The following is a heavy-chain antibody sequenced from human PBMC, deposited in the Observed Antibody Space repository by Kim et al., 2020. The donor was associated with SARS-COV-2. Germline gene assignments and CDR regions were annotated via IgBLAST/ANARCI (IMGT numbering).Heavy chain of an antibody. D-gene: IGHD2-21*02. V-gene: IGHV7-4-1*02. Sequence: SVKVSCKASGYTFTEYAMNWVRQAPGQGLEWMGWINTNTGNPTYAQGFTGRFVFSLDTSVSTAYLQISSLRAEDSAVYYCARSLCPLGVCFFREHYYGM. CDR2: INTNTGNP. CDR1: GYTFTEYA. J-gene: IGHJ6*01. CDR3: ARSLCPLGVCFFREHYYGM.